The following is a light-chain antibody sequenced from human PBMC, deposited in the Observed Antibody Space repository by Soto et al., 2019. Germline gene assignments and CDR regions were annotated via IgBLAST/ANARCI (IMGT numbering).Light chain of an antibody. Sequence: EIVMTQSPATLSVSPGERATLSCRASQSVSSNLAWYQQKPGQAPRLLIYGASTRATGIPARFSGSGSGTEITLTISSLQSEDFAVYYCPQYNNWPYTFGQGTKLEIK. V-gene: IGKV3-15*01. CDR3: PQYNNWPYT. J-gene: IGKJ2*01. CDR1: QSVSSN. CDR2: GAS.